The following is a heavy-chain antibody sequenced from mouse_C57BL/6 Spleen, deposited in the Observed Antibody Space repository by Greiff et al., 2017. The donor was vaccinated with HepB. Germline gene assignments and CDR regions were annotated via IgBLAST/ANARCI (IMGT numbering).Heavy chain of an antibody. Sequence: EVKVIESGGGLVQPGGSLKLSCAASGFTFSDYGMAWVRQAPRKGPEWVAFISNLAYSIYYADTVTGRFTISRENAKNTLYLEMSSLRSEDTAMYYCARQYGSSPYWYFDVWGTGTTVTVSS. D-gene: IGHD1-1*01. J-gene: IGHJ1*03. CDR1: GFTFSDYG. V-gene: IGHV5-15*01. CDR2: ISNLAYSI. CDR3: ARQYGSSPYWYFDV.